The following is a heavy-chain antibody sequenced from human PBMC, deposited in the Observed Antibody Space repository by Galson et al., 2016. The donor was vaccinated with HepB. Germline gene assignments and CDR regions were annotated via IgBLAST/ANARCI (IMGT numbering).Heavy chain of an antibody. Sequence: QSGAEVKKPGESLKISCEASGYSFVTYWIGWVRQMPGRGLEWMGIIYPGDSNTRYSPSFQGQVTISADKSISTAYLQWSSLKASDTAIYYCARHGHIESEIHPGSMDVWGQGTTVTVSS. D-gene: IGHD1-14*01. V-gene: IGHV5-51*01. CDR2: IYPGDSNT. CDR3: ARHGHIESEIHPGSMDV. J-gene: IGHJ6*02. CDR1: GYSFVTYW.